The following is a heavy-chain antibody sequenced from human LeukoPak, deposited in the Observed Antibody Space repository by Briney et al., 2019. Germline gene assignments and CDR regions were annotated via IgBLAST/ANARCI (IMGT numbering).Heavy chain of an antibody. CDR2: IVVGSGNT. Sequence: GASVKVSCKASGFTFTSSAVQWVRQARGQRLEWIGWIVVGSGNTNYAQKFQERVTITRDMSTSTAYKELSSLRSEDTAVYYCAADGDSSGYYFDYWGQGTLVTVSS. D-gene: IGHD3-22*01. CDR1: GFTFTSSA. CDR3: AADGDSSGYYFDY. V-gene: IGHV1-58*01. J-gene: IGHJ4*02.